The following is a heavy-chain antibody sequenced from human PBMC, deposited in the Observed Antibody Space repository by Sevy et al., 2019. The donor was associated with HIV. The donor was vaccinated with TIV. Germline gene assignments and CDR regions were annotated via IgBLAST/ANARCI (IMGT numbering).Heavy chain of an antibody. V-gene: IGHV1-2*02. CDR1: GYTFTGDY. CDR3: ARAGTLYSGYTYGSIDF. J-gene: IGHJ4*02. D-gene: IGHD5-18*01. Sequence: ASVKVSCKASGYTFTGDYMHWVRQTPGQGLEWMGWINPKRGDTKSAQRFQGRVTMTRDTSISTAYMELSRLISVDTAMYYCARAGTLYSGYTYGSIDFWGQGTLVTVSS. CDR2: INPKRGDT.